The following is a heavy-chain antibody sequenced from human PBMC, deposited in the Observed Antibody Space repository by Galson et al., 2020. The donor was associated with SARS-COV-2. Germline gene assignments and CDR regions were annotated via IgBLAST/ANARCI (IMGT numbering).Heavy chain of an antibody. CDR1: GGSISGFY. Sequence: SETLSLTCTVSGGSISGFYYCWIRQPPGKGLEWIGCMDYSGSTNFNPSLKSRVAISVDTSKNQFSLKLGSVTAADTAVYYCARQLNQLSYGMDVWGQGTTVTVSS. J-gene: IGHJ6*02. CDR3: ARQLNQLSYGMDV. CDR2: MDYSGST. D-gene: IGHD6-6*01. V-gene: IGHV4-59*08.